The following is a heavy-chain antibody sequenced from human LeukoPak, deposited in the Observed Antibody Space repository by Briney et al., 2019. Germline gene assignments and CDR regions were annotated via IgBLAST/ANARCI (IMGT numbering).Heavy chain of an antibody. V-gene: IGHV3-23*01. CDR2: ISGSGGST. D-gene: IGHD3-22*01. J-gene: IGHJ1*01. Sequence: GGSLRLSCAASGFTFSGYAISWVRQAPGKGLEWVSTISGSGGSTYYADSVKGRFTISRDNSKNTLYLQMSSLRAEDTAVYYCANTLGVRVITRWGKGPLVTVSS. CDR1: GFTFSGYA. CDR3: ANTLGVRVITR.